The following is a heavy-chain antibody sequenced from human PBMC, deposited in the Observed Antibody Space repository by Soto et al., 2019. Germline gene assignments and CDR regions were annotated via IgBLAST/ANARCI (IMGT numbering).Heavy chain of an antibody. CDR3: VKGGYYTGEFDY. V-gene: IGHV3-23*01. CDR1: EFTFDNYV. CDR2: ISDSGGST. Sequence: EVQLLESGGGLIQPGGSLRLSCAASEFTFDNYVMSWVRQAPGKGLEWVSAISDSGGSTYYANSVKGRFTISRDNSRNTRYLQMNSLRAEDPAVYWCVKGGYYTGEFDYWGQGTLVTVSS. J-gene: IGHJ4*02. D-gene: IGHD3-3*01.